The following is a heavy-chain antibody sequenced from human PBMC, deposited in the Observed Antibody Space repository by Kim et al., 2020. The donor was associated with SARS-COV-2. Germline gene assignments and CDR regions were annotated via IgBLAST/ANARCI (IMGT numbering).Heavy chain of an antibody. V-gene: IGHV3-23*01. J-gene: IGHJ6*02. CDR2: IGGDETT. CDR3: AKDLYDYSAMDG. Sequence: GGSLRLSCVASGFYFTSNAMNWVRQAPGKGPEWVSGIGGDETTHYADSVKGRFRISRDNSKNTLYLQMNSLRVEDTARYYCAKDLYDYSAMDGCGQGTP. CDR1: GFYFTSNA. D-gene: IGHD4-4*01.